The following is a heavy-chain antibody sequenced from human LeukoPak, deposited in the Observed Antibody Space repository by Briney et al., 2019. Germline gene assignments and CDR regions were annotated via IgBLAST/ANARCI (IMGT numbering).Heavy chain of an antibody. CDR1: GGSISSYY. J-gene: IGHJ4*02. CDR3: ARHGLTTVTGLDY. D-gene: IGHD4-17*01. Sequence: PSETLSLTCTVSGGSISSYYWSWIRQPPGKGLEWIGYIYYSGSTNYNPSLKSRVTISVDTSKNQFSLKLSSVTAADTAVYYCARHGLTTVTGLDYWGQGTLVTVSS. CDR2: IYYSGST. V-gene: IGHV4-59*08.